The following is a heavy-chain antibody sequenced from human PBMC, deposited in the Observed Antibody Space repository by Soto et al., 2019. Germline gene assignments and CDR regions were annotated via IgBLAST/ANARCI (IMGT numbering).Heavy chain of an antibody. CDR2: PYTGTDT. CDR1: AFTVSSTD. Sequence: GGSRRLSFAASAFTVSSTDLTWCRQAPGKGLAWVAIPYTGTDTVYADSVKGRFTITRDNSKNTLYLQLNSLRAEDTAVYYCAKSPYRRVYRSSYDYWGQGTLVTVSS. D-gene: IGHD6-13*01. J-gene: IGHJ4*02. V-gene: IGHV3-53*05. CDR3: AKSPYRRVYRSSYDY.